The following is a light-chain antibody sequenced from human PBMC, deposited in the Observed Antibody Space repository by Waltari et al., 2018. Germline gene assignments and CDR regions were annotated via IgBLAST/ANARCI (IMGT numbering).Light chain of an antibody. CDR2: AAS. CDR3: QQYLSLPYT. V-gene: IGKV1-33*01. CDR1: QDLGNY. J-gene: IGKJ2*01. Sequence: DIQMTQSPSSLSASVGDKVTITCQASQDLGNYLNWYQQKPEKAPNLLIHAASTLEGGVPSRFSGRGSGTHFSFTISSLQPGDFATYYCQQYLSLPYTFGQGTILDI.